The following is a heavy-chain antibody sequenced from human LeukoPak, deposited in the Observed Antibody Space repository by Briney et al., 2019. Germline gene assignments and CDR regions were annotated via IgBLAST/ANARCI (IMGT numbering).Heavy chain of an antibody. CDR3: TRTNYSNPPYYYYYYMDV. CDR1: GFTFSSYS. J-gene: IGHJ6*03. Sequence: GGSLRLSCAASGFTFSSYSMNWVRQAPGKGLEWVSSISSSSSYIYYADSVKGRFTISRDNAKNSLYLQMNSLRAEDTAVYYCTRTNYSNPPYYYYYYMDVWGKGTTVTVSS. CDR2: ISSSSSYI. V-gene: IGHV3-21*01. D-gene: IGHD4-11*01.